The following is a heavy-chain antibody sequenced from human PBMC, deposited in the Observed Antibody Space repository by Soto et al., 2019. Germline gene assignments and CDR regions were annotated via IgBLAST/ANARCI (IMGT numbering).Heavy chain of an antibody. CDR1: GGSFSGYS. Sequence: QVQLQQWGAGLLKPLETLSLTCAVYGGSFSGYSWSWIRQPPGKGLEWIGEINNSGSTNCNPSLKSRVTISVDTSKNQFSLKLSSVTAADTAVYYCARDGRAPQKFDSWGQGTLVTVSS. J-gene: IGHJ4*02. V-gene: IGHV4-34*01. CDR2: INNSGST. CDR3: ARDGRAPQKFDS.